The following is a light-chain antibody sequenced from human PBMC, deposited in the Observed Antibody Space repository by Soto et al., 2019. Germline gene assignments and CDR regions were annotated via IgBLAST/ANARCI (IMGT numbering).Light chain of an antibody. CDR3: QEYKTYA. CDR2: DAS. V-gene: IGKV1-5*01. CDR1: QSISDW. Sequence: DIQLTQSPSTLSAYVGYRGNMTCRASQSISDWLAWYQQKPGKAPELLISDASTLATGVPSRFSGSGSGTEFTLTISSLQTDDSATYFCQEYKTYAFGPGTKVDIK. J-gene: IGKJ2*01.